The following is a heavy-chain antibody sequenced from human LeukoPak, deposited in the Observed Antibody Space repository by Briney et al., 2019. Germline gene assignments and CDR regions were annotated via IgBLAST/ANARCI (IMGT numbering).Heavy chain of an antibody. CDR3: ATGLGNYYDSSGYSGDY. CDR2: FYPEDGET. J-gene: IGHJ4*02. Sequence: ASVKVSCKVCGYTLTELSMHWLRQAPGKGLEWMGGFYPEDGETIYAQKFQGRVTMTEDTSTDTAYMELSSLRSEDTAVYYCATGLGNYYDSSGYSGDYWGQGTLVTVSS. D-gene: IGHD3-22*01. CDR1: GYTLTELS. V-gene: IGHV1-24*01.